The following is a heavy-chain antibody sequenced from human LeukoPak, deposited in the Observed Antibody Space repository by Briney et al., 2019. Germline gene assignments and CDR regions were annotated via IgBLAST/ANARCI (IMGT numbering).Heavy chain of an antibody. J-gene: IGHJ4*02. CDR2: VYYGGIT. V-gene: IGHV4-59*01. D-gene: IGHD3-10*01. Sequence: SETLSLTCTVSSSPISGYYWSWIRQPPGKGLEWIGYVYYGGITDYNPSLGSRVTISVDTSKNQFSLKLSSVTAADTAVYYCADASGTHDYWGQGTLVTVSS. CDR1: SSPISGYY. CDR3: ADASGTHDY.